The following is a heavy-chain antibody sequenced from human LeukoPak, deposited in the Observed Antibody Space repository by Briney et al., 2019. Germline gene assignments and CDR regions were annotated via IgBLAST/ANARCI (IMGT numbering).Heavy chain of an antibody. D-gene: IGHD6-13*01. V-gene: IGHV3-23*01. CDR3: AKDGSSGIAAAADAFDI. J-gene: IGHJ3*02. Sequence: GGSLRLSCAASGFTFSSYAMSWVRQAPGKGLEWVSDVSGSGGSTYYADSVKGRFTISRDISKNTLYLQMNSLRAEDTAVYYCAKDGSSGIAAAADAFDIWGQGTMVTASS. CDR2: VSGSGGST. CDR1: GFTFSSYA.